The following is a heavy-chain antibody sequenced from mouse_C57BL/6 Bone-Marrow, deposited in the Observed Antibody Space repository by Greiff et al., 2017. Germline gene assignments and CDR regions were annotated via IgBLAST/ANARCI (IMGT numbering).Heavy chain of an antibody. D-gene: IGHD1-1*01. CDR1: GYTFTSYW. J-gene: IGHJ3*01. CDR3: ARYSYYGSSYRAWLAY. Sequence: QVQLQQPGAELVKPGASVKLSCNASGYTFTSYWMHWVKQRPGRGLEWIGRIDSNSGGSKYNEKFTSKATLTVDKPSSTAYMQLSSLTSEDSAVYYCARYSYYGSSYRAWLAYWGQGTLVTVSA. V-gene: IGHV1-72*01. CDR2: IDSNSGGS.